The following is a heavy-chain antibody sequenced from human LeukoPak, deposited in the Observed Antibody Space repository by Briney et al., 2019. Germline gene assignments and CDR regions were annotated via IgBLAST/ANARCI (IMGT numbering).Heavy chain of an antibody. CDR2: IYTSGST. CDR1: GGSISSYY. Sequence: LETLSLTCTVSGGSISSYYWSWIRQPPGKGLEWIGYIYTSGSTNYNPSLKSRVTISVDTSKNQFSLKLSSVTAADTAVYYCARGYSYGYLPGYWGQGTLVTVSS. CDR3: ARGYSYGYLPGY. V-gene: IGHV4-4*09. D-gene: IGHD5-18*01. J-gene: IGHJ4*02.